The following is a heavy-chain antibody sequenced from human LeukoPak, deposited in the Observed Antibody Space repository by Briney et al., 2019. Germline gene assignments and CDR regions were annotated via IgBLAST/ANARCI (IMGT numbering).Heavy chain of an antibody. V-gene: IGHV3-30*02. CDR1: GFTFSSYG. CDR3: AKDSLFYGSGSYYSAAFDY. Sequence: PGGSLRLXCAASGFTFSSYGMHWVRQAPGKGLEWVAFIRYDGSNKYYADSVKGRFTISRDNSKNTLYLQMNSLRAEDTAVYYCAKDSLFYGSGSYYSAAFDYWGQGTLVTVSS. CDR2: IRYDGSNK. J-gene: IGHJ4*02. D-gene: IGHD3-10*01.